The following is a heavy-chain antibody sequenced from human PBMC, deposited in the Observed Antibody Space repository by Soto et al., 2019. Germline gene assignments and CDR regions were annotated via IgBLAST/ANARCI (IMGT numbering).Heavy chain of an antibody. CDR2: ISPYNGNT. V-gene: IGHV1-18*01. J-gene: IGHJ6*02. D-gene: IGHD2-15*01. Sequence: QGQLVQSGAEVKKPGASVKVSCKTAGYTFSSYDIGWVRQAPGQGLERMGWISPYNGNTNYAQKFQGRVTMTTDISTNTAYVELRSLMSDYTAVYYCAGEDRCYGMDVWGQWTTVNVS. CDR1: GYTFSSYD. CDR3: AGEDRCYGMDV.